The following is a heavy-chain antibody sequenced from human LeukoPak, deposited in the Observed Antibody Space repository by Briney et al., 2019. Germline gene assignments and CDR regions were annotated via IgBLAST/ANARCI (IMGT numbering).Heavy chain of an antibody. J-gene: IGHJ4*02. V-gene: IGHV1-2*06. CDR3: ASFVGVATVSDFDY. Sequence: ASVKVSCKASGYTFTGYYMHWVRQAPGQGLEWMGRINPNSGGTNYAQKFQGRVTMTRDTSISTAYMEPSRLRSDDTAVYYCASFVGVATVSDFDYWGQGTLVTVSS. CDR1: GYTFTGYY. CDR2: INPNSGGT. D-gene: IGHD4-11*01.